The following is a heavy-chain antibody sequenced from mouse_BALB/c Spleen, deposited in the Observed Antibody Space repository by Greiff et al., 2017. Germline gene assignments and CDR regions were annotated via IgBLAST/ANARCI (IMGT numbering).Heavy chain of an antibody. J-gene: IGHJ2*01. D-gene: IGHD1-1*01. V-gene: IGHV2-9*02. CDR2: IWAGGST. CDR1: GFSLTSYG. CDR3: ARDSGLLRSFDY. Sequence: VHLVESGPGLVAPSQSLSITCTVSGFSLTSYGVHWVRQPPGKGLEWLGVIWAGGSTNYNSALMSRLSISKDNSKSQVFLKMNSLQTDDTAMYYCARDSGLLRSFDYWGQGTTLTVSS.